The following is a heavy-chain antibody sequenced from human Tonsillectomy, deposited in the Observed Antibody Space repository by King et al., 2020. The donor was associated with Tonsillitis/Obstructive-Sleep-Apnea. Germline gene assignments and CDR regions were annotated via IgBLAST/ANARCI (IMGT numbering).Heavy chain of an antibody. V-gene: IGHV4-34*01. CDR3: ARAPDYDLWRCYSQDAFDI. CDR1: GGSFSGYY. D-gene: IGHD3-3*01. CDR2: INHSGST. Sequence: VQLQQWGAGLLKPSETLSLTCAVYGGSFSGYYWSWIRQPPGKGLEWIGEINHSGSTNYNPSLTSRVPISVDTSKNQFSLTLSSVTAADTAVYYCARAPDYDLWRCYSQDAFDIWGQGTLFTVSS. J-gene: IGHJ3*02.